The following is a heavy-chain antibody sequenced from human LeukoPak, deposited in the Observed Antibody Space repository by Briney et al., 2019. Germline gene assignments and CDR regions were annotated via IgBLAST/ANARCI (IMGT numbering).Heavy chain of an antibody. Sequence: GGSLRLSCAASGFTFDDYTMHWVRQAPGKGLELVSLISWDDGSSYYADSIKGQLTHSRDNSNSSTYLQMTSLRPENTALYYCAKDNPPDHYYASSGYGYYFDYWGQGTLVTVSS. CDR2: ISWDDGSS. D-gene: IGHD3-22*01. J-gene: IGHJ4*02. CDR1: GFTFDDYT. V-gene: IGHV3-43*01. CDR3: AKDNPPDHYYASSGYGYYFDY.